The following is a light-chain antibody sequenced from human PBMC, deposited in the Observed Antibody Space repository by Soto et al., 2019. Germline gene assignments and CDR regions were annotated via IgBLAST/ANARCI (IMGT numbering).Light chain of an antibody. CDR3: LQYDTSSLT. Sequence: EIVMTQSPATLSVSPGGRATLSCRASQSISDTLAWYQQKPGQAPRLLIYGASTRAPGFPARFSGSGSGTDFTLTISSLQSEDFAVYYCLQYDTSSLTFGGGTKVDI. CDR1: QSISDT. CDR2: GAS. V-gene: IGKV3-15*01. J-gene: IGKJ4*01.